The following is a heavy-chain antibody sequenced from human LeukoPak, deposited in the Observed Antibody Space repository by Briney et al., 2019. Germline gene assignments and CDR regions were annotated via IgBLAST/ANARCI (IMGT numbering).Heavy chain of an antibody. V-gene: IGHV3-9*01. D-gene: IGHD3-22*01. Sequence: PGGSLRLSCAASGFTFDDYAMHWVRQAQGKGLEWVSGISRNSGSIGYADSVKGRFTISRDNAKNSLYLQMNSLRAEDTALYYCAKGTYYYDSSGKGYFDYWGQGTLVTVSS. CDR3: AKGTYYYDSSGKGYFDY. CDR1: GFTFDDYA. CDR2: ISRNSGSI. J-gene: IGHJ4*02.